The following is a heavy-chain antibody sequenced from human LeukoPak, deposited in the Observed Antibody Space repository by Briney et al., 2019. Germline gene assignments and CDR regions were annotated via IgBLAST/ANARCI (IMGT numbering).Heavy chain of an antibody. V-gene: IGHV3-30*18. CDR1: GFTFSSYG. CDR2: ISYDGSEK. D-gene: IGHD3-10*01. Sequence: GRSLRLSCAASGFTFSSYGMHWVRQAPGKGLEWVTGISYDGSEKYYADSVKGRFTISRDNSKNTLYLQMNSLRAEDTAVYYCAKYTLTMVRGVLPPSIDYWGQGTLVTVSS. J-gene: IGHJ4*02. CDR3: AKYTLTMVRGVLPPSIDY.